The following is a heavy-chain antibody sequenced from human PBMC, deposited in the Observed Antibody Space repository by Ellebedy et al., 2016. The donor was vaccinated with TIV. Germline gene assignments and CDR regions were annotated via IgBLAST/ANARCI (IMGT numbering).Heavy chain of an antibody. V-gene: IGHV3-7*01. D-gene: IGHD6-19*01. CDR3: ARDQWLGRAYYFDS. J-gene: IGHJ4*02. Sequence: GGSLRLSCAASGFTFSNYWMSWVRQAPGKGLEWVANIRQDGGEKNYVDSVKGRFHISRDNAKNSVSLQMNSLTDEDTAVYYCARDQWLGRAYYFDSWGQGTLVTVSS. CDR1: GFTFSNYW. CDR2: IRQDGGEK.